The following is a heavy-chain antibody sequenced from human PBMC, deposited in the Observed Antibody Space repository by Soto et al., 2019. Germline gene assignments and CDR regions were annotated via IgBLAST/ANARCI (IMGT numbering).Heavy chain of an antibody. J-gene: IGHJ4*02. Sequence: PSETLSLTCTVSGGSISSTNHYWGWIRQPPGKGLEWIGDIYYSGMTHYNPSLKSRVTISVDTSKNQFSLELSSVTAADTAVYYCARHGYYYDSTGYYYFIWGQGTRVTVPQ. CDR3: ARHGYYYDSTGYYYFI. CDR2: IYYSGMT. CDR1: GGSISSTNHY. V-gene: IGHV4-39*01. D-gene: IGHD3-22*01.